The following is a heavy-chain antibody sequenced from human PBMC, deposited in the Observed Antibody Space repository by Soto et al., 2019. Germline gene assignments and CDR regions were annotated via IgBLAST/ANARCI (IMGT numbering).Heavy chain of an antibody. D-gene: IGHD3-22*01. CDR3: AKVAMIVVVTPRLFDY. V-gene: IGHV3-23*01. J-gene: IGHJ4*02. CDR1: GFTFSSYA. Sequence: GGSLRLSCAASGFTFSSYAMSWVRQAPGKGLEWVSAISGSGGSTYYADSVKGRFTISRDNSKNTLYLQMNSLRAEDTAVYYCAKVAMIVVVTPRLFDYWGQGTLVTVSS. CDR2: ISGSGGST.